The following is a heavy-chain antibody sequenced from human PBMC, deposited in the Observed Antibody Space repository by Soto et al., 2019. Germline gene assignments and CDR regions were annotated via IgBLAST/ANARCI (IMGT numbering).Heavy chain of an antibody. CDR1: GGSISTVDYW. CDR2: IYDGGRT. V-gene: IGHV4-30-4*01. Sequence: QVQLQESGPGLVKPSQTLSLTCTVSGGSISTVDYWWSWIRQSPDMGLEWIGHIYDGGRTYNNPSLESRVPMSVDTSKSQRSLTLSSVSAADTAVYYCARGPSGDKVDSWGQGTLVTVSS. D-gene: IGHD7-27*01. J-gene: IGHJ4*02. CDR3: ARGPSGDKVDS.